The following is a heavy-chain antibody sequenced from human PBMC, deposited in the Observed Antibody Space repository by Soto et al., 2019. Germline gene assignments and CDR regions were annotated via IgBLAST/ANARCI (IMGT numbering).Heavy chain of an antibody. J-gene: IGHJ6*02. CDR2: IIPIFGTA. CDR1: GGTFSSYA. D-gene: IGHD5-18*01. CDR3: ARGPFRDAAMAKGRHHHYAMHV. Sequence: GASVKVSCKASGGTFSSYAISWVRQAPGQGLEWMGGIIPIFGTANYAQKFQGRVTITADESTSTAYMELSSLGSEDTAVYYCARGPFRDAAMAKGRHHHYAMHVWGQATALTVS. V-gene: IGHV1-69*13.